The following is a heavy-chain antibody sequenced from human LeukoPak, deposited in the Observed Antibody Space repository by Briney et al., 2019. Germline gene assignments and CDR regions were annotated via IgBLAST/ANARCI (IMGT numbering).Heavy chain of an antibody. V-gene: IGHV3-7*01. CDR2: IKQDGSEK. D-gene: IGHD5-12*01. J-gene: IGHJ6*03. Sequence: GGSLRLSCAASGFIFSSYEMNWVRQAPGKGLEWVANIKQDGSEKYYVDSVKGRFTISRDNAKNSLYLQMNSLRAEDTAVYYCARDSGYDTYYYYYYMDVWGKGTTVTVSS. CDR3: ARDSGYDTYYYYYYMDV. CDR1: GFIFSSYE.